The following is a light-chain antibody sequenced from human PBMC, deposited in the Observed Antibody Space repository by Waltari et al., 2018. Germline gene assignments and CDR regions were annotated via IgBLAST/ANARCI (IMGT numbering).Light chain of an antibody. CDR2: GVS. J-gene: IGLJ1*01. CDR3: SSYTSTKTGV. V-gene: IGLV2-14*01. CDR1: RRDVGGYNY. Sequence: QSALTQPASVSGSPGQSITISCTGTRRDVGGYNYFSWYQQYPGKAPQLMIYGVSYRPSGISNRFSGSKSGNTATLTISGLQAEDEADYYCSSYTSTKTGVFGTGTKVTVL.